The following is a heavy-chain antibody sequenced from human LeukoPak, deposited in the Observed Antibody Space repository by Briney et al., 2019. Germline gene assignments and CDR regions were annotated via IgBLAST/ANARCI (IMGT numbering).Heavy chain of an antibody. Sequence: GASVKVSCKASGGTFSSYAISWVRQAPGQGLEWMGGIIPIFGTANYAQKFQGRVTITTDESTSTAYMELSSLRSEDTAVYYCARGQVKLNYYYYYMDVWGKGTTVTVSS. CDR2: IIPIFGTA. J-gene: IGHJ6*03. CDR3: ARGQVKLNYYYYYMDV. CDR1: GGTFSSYA. V-gene: IGHV1-69*05. D-gene: IGHD4-23*01.